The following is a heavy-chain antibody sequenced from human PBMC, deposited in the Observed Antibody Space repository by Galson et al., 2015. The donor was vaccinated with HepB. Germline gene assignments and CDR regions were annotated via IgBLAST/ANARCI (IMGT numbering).Heavy chain of an antibody. J-gene: IGHJ4*02. CDR3: ARDWRNGCAAVCSRNYFDY. V-gene: IGHV1-2*02. CDR2: INPNNGGT. D-gene: IGHD3-3*01. Sequence: SVKVSCKASGYSFTDYYIHWVRQAPGQGPEWMGWINPNNGGTIYAQKFQGRVTMTRDASSSAVYMELWSLRSDDTAVYYCARDWRNGCAAVCSRNYFDYWGQGTLVSVSS. CDR1: GYSFTDYY.